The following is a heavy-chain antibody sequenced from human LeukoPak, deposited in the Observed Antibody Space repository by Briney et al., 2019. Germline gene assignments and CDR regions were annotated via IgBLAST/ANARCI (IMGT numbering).Heavy chain of an antibody. CDR3: AREGPAYCSSTSCYELGLDP. J-gene: IGHJ5*02. CDR1: GGTFSSYT. Sequence: SVKVSCKASGGTFSSYTISWVRQAPGQGLEWMGRIIPILGIANYAQKFQGRVTITADKSTSTAYMELSSLRSEDTAVYYCAREGPAYCSSTSCYELGLDPWGQGTLVTVSS. D-gene: IGHD2-2*01. V-gene: IGHV1-69*04. CDR2: IIPILGIA.